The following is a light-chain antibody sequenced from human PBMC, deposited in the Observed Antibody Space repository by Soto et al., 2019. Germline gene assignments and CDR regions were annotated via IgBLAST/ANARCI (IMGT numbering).Light chain of an antibody. CDR3: QQYGRTPLT. Sequence: EIVLTQSPGTLSLSPGDRATLSCRASQSVGNNNLAWYQQKPGQAPRVLIYDASSRATGIPDRFSGSGSGTEFTLTISRLEAEDFAVYYCQQYGRTPLTFGGGTKVEIK. J-gene: IGKJ4*01. CDR1: QSVGNNN. CDR2: DAS. V-gene: IGKV3-20*01.